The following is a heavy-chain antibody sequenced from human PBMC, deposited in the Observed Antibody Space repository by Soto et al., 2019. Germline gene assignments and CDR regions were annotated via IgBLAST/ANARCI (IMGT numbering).Heavy chain of an antibody. CDR2: TYYRSKWST. D-gene: IGHD3-10*01. CDR1: GDSVSSKSAT. V-gene: IGHV6-1*01. J-gene: IGHJ4*02. CDR3: ARALAGSYDY. Sequence: SQTPSLTCAISGDSVSSKSATWNWSRQAPSRGLEWLGRTYYRSKWSTDYAVSRRCPITVSPDSSKNQLSLSRTSLTHEDTACYYCARALAGSYDYWGQGTPVTVSS.